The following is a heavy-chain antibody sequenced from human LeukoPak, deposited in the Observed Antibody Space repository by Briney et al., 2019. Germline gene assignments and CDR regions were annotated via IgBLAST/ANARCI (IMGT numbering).Heavy chain of an antibody. D-gene: IGHD1-20*01. CDR2: IKSDGITI. CDR1: GFTFSNYM. Sequence: GGSLRLSCAASGFTFSNYMMHWVRQAPGKGLVWVSRIKSDGITITCADSVKGRFTISRDNAKNTLYLQMNGLRAEDTAVYYCLRDLNWSLDQWGQGTLVTVSS. J-gene: IGHJ4*02. V-gene: IGHV3-74*01. CDR3: LRDLNWSLDQ.